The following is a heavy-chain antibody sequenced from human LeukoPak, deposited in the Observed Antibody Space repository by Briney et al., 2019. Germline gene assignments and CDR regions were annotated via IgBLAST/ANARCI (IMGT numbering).Heavy chain of an antibody. J-gene: IGHJ4*02. CDR1: GFTFSSYA. CDR3: ARVGNYYDSSGYYLSFDY. Sequence: GGSLRLSCAASGFTFSSYAMSWVRQAPGKGLEWVSTFSGSGGNTYYADSVKGRFTISRDNSKNTLYLQMNSLRAEDTAVYYCARVGNYYDSSGYYLSFDYWGQGTLVTVSS. CDR2: FSGSGGNT. V-gene: IGHV3-23*01. D-gene: IGHD3-22*01.